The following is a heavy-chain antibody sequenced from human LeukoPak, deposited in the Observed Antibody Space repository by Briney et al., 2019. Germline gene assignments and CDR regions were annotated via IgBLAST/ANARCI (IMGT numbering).Heavy chain of an antibody. J-gene: IGHJ4*02. D-gene: IGHD3-22*01. V-gene: IGHV5-51*01. CDR3: ARTDDYYYDSSGYYYGFDY. Sequence: GESLKISCKGFGYSFTSYWIGWVRQMPGKGLEWMGIIYPGDSDTRYRPSFQGQVTISADKSISTAYLQWSSLKASDTAMYYCARTDDYYYDSSGYYYGFDYWGQGTLVTVSS. CDR2: IYPGDSDT. CDR1: GYSFTSYW.